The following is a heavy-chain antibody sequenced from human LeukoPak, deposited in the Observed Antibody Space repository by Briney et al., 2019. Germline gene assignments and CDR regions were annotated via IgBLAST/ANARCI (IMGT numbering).Heavy chain of an antibody. J-gene: IGHJ6*02. Sequence: GGSLRLSCAASGFTFSSYAMHWVRQASGKGLEWVAVISYDGSNKYYADSVKGRFTISRDNSKNTLHLQMNSLRAEDTAVYYCARYPNSGSQLPDYYYGMDVWGQGTTVTVSS. V-gene: IGHV3-30-3*01. CDR3: ARYPNSGSQLPDYYYGMDV. CDR2: ISYDGSNK. D-gene: IGHD1-26*01. CDR1: GFTFSSYA.